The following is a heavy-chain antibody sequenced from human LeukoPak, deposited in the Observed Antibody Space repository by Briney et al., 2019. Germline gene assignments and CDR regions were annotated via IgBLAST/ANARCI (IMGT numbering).Heavy chain of an antibody. J-gene: IGHJ4*02. Sequence: SETLSLTCTVAGPSISSSSYDRGWLRQPPGKGLEWIVSIYYSGSTYYNPSLKSRFPISVDTSKNQFSLKLSSVTAADTAVYYCALNFDYWGQGTLVTVSS. V-gene: IGHV4-39*01. CDR2: IYYSGST. CDR1: GPSISSSSYD. CDR3: ALNFDY.